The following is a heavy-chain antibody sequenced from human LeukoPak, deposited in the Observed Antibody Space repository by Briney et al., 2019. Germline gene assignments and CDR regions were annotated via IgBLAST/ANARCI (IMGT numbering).Heavy chain of an antibody. CDR2: ISGGGNST. CDR3: VRQQTSHGNFDY. Sequence: GGSLRLSCAASGFTFSSYAMGWVRQAPGKGLEWVSTISGGGNSTYYADSVKGRFTISRDNSKNTLYLQMNSLRAEDTAVYYCVRQQTSHGNFDYWGQGTLVTVSS. J-gene: IGHJ4*02. D-gene: IGHD1-1*01. CDR1: GFTFSSYA. V-gene: IGHV3-23*01.